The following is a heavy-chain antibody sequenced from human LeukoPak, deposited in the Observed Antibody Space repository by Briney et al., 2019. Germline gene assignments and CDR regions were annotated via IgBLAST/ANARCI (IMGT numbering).Heavy chain of an antibody. CDR3: ARDVSWYGGDWFDP. J-gene: IGHJ5*02. V-gene: IGHV3-48*03. CDR2: ISSAASTR. CDR1: GFTFSSSA. D-gene: IGHD4-23*01. Sequence: PGGSLRLSCAASGFTFSSSAMNWVRQAPGKGLEWVSYISSAASTRYYADSVKGRFTISRDNAKNSLYLQMNSLRGEDTAVYYCARDVSWYGGDWFDPWGQGTLVTVSS.